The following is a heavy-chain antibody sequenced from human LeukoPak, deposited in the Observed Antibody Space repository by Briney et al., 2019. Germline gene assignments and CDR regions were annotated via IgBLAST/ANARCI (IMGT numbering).Heavy chain of an antibody. CDR3: LLQMTYGELSDPDF. V-gene: IGHV3-21*01. CDR2: SGTRSGTK. Sequence: GGSLRLSCATSGFTLSSLAMHWVRQAPGKGLEWVSSSGTRSGTKYYADSVMGRFTISRDSAMNSVSLQINSLRAEDTAVYYCLLQMTYGELSDPDFRGQGTLVTVSS. D-gene: IGHD3-16*02. CDR1: GFTLSSLA. J-gene: IGHJ4*02.